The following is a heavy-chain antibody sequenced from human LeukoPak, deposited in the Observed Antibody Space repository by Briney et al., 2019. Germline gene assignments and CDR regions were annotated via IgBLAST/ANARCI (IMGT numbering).Heavy chain of an antibody. J-gene: IGHJ6*02. D-gene: IGHD3-3*01. CDR3: ARWRVGLDV. V-gene: IGHV1-8*01. Sequence: ASVKVSCKASGYAITNFDINWVRQATGQGLEWMGWMNPNSGSTGFAQKFQGRVTMTRNTSISTAYLEITALRPEDTAVYYCARWRVGLDVWGQGTTVTVSS. CDR1: GYAITNFD. CDR2: MNPNSGST.